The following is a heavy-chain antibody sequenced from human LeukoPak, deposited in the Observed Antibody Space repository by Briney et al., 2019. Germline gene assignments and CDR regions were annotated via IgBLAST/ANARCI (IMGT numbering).Heavy chain of an antibody. Sequence: GGSLRLSCAASGISFSDFGMSWVRQAPGKGLEWVSSISYTGANTYYADSVRGRFAISRDNSKNVLFLQINGLTAEDTAVYYCAKSGGIQHDYYYYLDVWGKGTTVTVSS. CDR1: GISFSDFG. D-gene: IGHD5-18*01. V-gene: IGHV3-23*01. CDR3: AKSGGIQHDYYYYLDV. CDR2: ISYTGANT. J-gene: IGHJ6*03.